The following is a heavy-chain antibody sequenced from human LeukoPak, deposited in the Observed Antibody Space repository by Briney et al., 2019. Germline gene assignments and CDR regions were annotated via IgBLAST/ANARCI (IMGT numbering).Heavy chain of an antibody. CDR3: ARRCSGGSCYHNWFDP. Sequence: SETLSLTCTLSGGSISSYYWSWVRQPPGKGLEWIGYIYYSGSTNYNPSLKSRVTISVDTSKNQFSLKLSSVTAADTAVYYCARRCSGGSCYHNWFDPWGQGTLVTVSS. D-gene: IGHD2-15*01. V-gene: IGHV4-59*08. CDR2: IYYSGST. J-gene: IGHJ5*02. CDR1: GGSISSYY.